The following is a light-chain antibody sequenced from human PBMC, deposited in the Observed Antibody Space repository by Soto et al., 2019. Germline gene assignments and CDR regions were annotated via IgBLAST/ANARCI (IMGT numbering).Light chain of an antibody. Sequence: QSALTQPASVSGSPGQSITISCAGSNSDVGGHNYVSWYQQHPGKAPKLLIYEVTSRPSGVSNRFSGSKSGNRASLTISGLQAEDEAAYFCGSYTSANTLIFGGGTKLTVL. CDR3: GSYTSANTLI. CDR1: NSDVGGHNY. CDR2: EVT. J-gene: IGLJ2*01. V-gene: IGLV2-14*01.